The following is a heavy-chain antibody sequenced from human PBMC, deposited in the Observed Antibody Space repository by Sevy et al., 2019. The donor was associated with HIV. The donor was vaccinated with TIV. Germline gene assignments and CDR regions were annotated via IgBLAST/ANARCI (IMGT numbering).Heavy chain of an antibody. CDR1: GFTFSDYY. J-gene: IGHJ4*02. CDR3: ARRSSSWDYFEY. V-gene: IGHV3-11*06. D-gene: IGHD6-13*01. CDR2: ISSSSRYI. Sequence: GGSLRLSCAASGFTFSDYYMNWIRQAPGKGLEWVSYISSSSRYINYAYSLKGRFTISRDNAKNSLYLQMNSLRAEDTAVYYCARRSSSWDYFEYWGQGTLVTVSS.